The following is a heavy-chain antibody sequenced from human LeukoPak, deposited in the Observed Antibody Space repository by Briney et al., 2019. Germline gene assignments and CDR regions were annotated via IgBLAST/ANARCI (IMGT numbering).Heavy chain of an antibody. D-gene: IGHD1-1*01. CDR1: GFIFSNAW. CDR2: IKSKTDGGTT. CDR3: TRQQLVFDY. Sequence: GGSLRLSCAASGFIFSNAWMSWVRQAPGKGLEWVGLIKSKTDGGTTDYAAPVRGRFTISRDDSKNTLYLQMDSLKTEDTAVYYCTRQQLVFDYWGQGTLVTVSS. V-gene: IGHV3-15*01. J-gene: IGHJ4*02.